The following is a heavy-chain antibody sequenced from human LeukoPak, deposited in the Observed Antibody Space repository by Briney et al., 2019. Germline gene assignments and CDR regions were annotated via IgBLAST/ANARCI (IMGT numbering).Heavy chain of an antibody. J-gene: IGHJ4*02. Sequence: GGSLRLSCAASGFMFSSYNMNWVRQAPGKGLEWVSAITTGSGYMYYTDSVKGRFTISRDNAKNSLYLQMSSLRAEDTAVYYCATLDTAMVPAVDYWGQGTLVTVSS. D-gene: IGHD5-18*01. CDR2: ITTGSGYM. CDR3: ATLDTAMVPAVDY. CDR1: GFMFSSYN. V-gene: IGHV3-21*01.